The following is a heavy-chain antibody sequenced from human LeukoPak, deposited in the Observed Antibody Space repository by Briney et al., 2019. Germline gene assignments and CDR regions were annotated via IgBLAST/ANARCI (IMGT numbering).Heavy chain of an antibody. CDR2: IWYDGSNK. Sequence: PGGSLILSCAASGFTFSSTGMHWVRQAPGKGLEWVAVIWYDGSNKYHADSVKGRFTISRDNSKNTLYLQMNSLRAEDTAVYYCARGPDSSGSYFDYWGQGTLVTVSS. CDR1: GFTFSSTG. V-gene: IGHV3-33*01. J-gene: IGHJ4*02. D-gene: IGHD3-22*01. CDR3: ARGPDSSGSYFDY.